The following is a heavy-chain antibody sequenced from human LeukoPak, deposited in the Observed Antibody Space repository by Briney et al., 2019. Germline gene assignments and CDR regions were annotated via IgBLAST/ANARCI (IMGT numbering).Heavy chain of an antibody. Sequence: GGSLRLSCAASGFTFSGSAMHWVRQASGKGLEWVGRIRSKANSYATAYAASVKGRFTISRDDSKNTAYLQMNSLKTEDTAVYYCTPGSMVRGVIDYWGQGTLVTVSS. V-gene: IGHV3-73*01. D-gene: IGHD3-10*01. J-gene: IGHJ4*02. CDR2: IRSKANSYAT. CDR3: TPGSMVRGVIDY. CDR1: GFTFSGSA.